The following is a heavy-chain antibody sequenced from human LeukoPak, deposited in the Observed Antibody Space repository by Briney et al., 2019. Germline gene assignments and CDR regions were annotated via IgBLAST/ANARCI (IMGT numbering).Heavy chain of an antibody. V-gene: IGHV4-30-2*01. D-gene: IGHD2-2*01. J-gene: IGHJ4*03. CDR3: ARGYCSSTSCYFDY. CDR2: IYHSGST. CDR1: GGSISSGGYS. Sequence: SQTLSLTCAVSGGSISSGGYSWSWIRQPPGKGLEWIGYIYHSGSTYYNPSLKSRVTISVDRSKNQFSLKLSSVTAADTAVYYCARGYCSSTSCYFDYWGQGTTVTVSS.